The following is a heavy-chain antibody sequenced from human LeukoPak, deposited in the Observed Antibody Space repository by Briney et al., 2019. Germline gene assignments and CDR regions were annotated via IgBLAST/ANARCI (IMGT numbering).Heavy chain of an antibody. CDR3: ARELERWPSPFDY. CDR1: GYTLTELS. D-gene: IGHD1-1*01. V-gene: IGHV1-46*01. CDR2: INPSGGST. J-gene: IGHJ4*02. Sequence: ASVKVSCKVSGYTLTELSMHWVRQAPGQGLEWMGIINPSGGSTGYAQKFQDRVTMTRDMSTSTVYMELSSLRSEDTAVYYCARELERWPSPFDYWGQGTLVTVSS.